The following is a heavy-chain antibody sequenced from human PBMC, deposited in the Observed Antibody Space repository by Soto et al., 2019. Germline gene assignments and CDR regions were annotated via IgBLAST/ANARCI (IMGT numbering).Heavy chain of an antibody. CDR3: GKGGAGGGGAFDI. J-gene: IGHJ3*02. Sequence: EVQLLESGGGLVQPGGSLRLSCAASGFTFSSYAMSWVRQAPGKGLEWVSAISGSGGSTYYADSVKGRFTISRDNSKNTLYLQRNSLGAEETAVYYCGKGGAGGGGAFDIWGQGTMVTVSS. CDR1: GFTFSSYA. V-gene: IGHV3-23*01. CDR2: ISGSGGST. D-gene: IGHD3-16*01.